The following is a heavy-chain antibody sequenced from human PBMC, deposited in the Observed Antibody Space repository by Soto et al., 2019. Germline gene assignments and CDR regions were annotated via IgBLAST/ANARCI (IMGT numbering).Heavy chain of an antibody. V-gene: IGHV4-59*08. Sequence: PSETLSLTCTVSGGSISSYYWSWIRQPPGKGLEWIGYIYYSGSTNYNPSLKSRVTISVDTSKNQFSLKLSSVTAADTAVYYCARHPIPLDENLEYYFDYWGQGTLVTVSS. CDR1: GGSISSYY. CDR2: IYYSGST. CDR3: ARHPIPLDENLEYYFDY. J-gene: IGHJ4*02. D-gene: IGHD3-3*01.